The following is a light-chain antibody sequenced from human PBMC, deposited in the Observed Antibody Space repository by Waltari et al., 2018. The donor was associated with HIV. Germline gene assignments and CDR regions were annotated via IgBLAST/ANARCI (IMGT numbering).Light chain of an antibody. V-gene: IGLV3-1*01. CDR3: QAWDSGIVI. CDR1: KLGDKY. Sequence: SYELTQPPSVSVSPGQTAIITSSGDKLGDKYVCWYQQKPGQSPVLVMYQDNKRPSGIPERFSGSNSGNTATLTINGTQAMDEADYYCQAWDSGIVIFGGGTKLTVL. CDR2: QDN. J-gene: IGLJ2*01.